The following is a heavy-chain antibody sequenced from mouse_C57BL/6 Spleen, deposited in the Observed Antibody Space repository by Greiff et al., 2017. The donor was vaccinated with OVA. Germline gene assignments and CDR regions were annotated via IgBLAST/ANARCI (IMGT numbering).Heavy chain of an antibody. V-gene: IGHV3-6*01. CDR3: ARGQLRGFAY. CDR2: ISYDGSN. D-gene: IGHD3-2*02. CDR1: GYSITSGYY. Sequence: EVQLQESGPGLVKPSQSLSLTSSVTGYSITSGYYWNWIRQFPGNKLEWMGYISYDGSNNYNPSLKNRISITRDTSKNQFFLKLNSVTTEDTATYYCARGQLRGFAYWGQGTLVTVSA. J-gene: IGHJ3*01.